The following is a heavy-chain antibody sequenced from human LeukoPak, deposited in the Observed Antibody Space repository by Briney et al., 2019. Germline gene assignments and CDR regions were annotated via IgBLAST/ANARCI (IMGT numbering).Heavy chain of an antibody. Sequence: ASVKVSCKASGYTFTSYYMHWVRQAPGQGLEWMGGIIPIFGTANYAQKFQGRVTITTDESTSTAYMELSSLRSEDTAVYYCARATGGYSYGTYYFDYWGQGTLVTVSS. J-gene: IGHJ4*02. V-gene: IGHV1-69*05. CDR1: GYTFTSYY. CDR2: IIPIFGTA. CDR3: ARATGGYSYGTYYFDY. D-gene: IGHD5-18*01.